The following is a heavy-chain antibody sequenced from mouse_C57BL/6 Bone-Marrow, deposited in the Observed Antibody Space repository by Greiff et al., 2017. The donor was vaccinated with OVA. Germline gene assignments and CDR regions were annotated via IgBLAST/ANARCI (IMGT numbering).Heavy chain of an antibody. J-gene: IGHJ2*01. CDR2: ISSGGGYI. CDR1: GFTFSSYA. Sequence: EVQRVESGEGLVKPGGSLKLSCAASGFTFSSYAMSWVRQTPEKRLEWVAYISSGGGYIYYADTVKGRFTISRDNARNTLYLHLSSLTSEDTAMYYWTRLVLWYYGDDWGQGTTLTVSS. V-gene: IGHV5-9-1*02. CDR3: TRLVLWYYGDD. D-gene: IGHD2-10*02.